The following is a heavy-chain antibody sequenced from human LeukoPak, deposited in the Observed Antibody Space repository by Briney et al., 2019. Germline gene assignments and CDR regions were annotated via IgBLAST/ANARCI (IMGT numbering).Heavy chain of an antibody. CDR2: FDPEDGET. V-gene: IGHV1-24*01. CDR1: GYTLTELS. J-gene: IGHJ6*02. D-gene: IGHD2-2*01. Sequence: ASVKVSCKVSGYTLTELSMHWVRQAPGKGLEWMGGFDPEDGETIYAQKFQGRVTMTEDTSTDTAYMELSSLRSEDTAVYYCATGRVVPAATVIIYYYYGMDVWGQGTTVTVSS. CDR3: ATGRVVPAATVIIYYYYGMDV.